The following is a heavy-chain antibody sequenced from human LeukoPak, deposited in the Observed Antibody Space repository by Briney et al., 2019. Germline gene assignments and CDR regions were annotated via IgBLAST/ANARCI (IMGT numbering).Heavy chain of an antibody. V-gene: IGHV5-51*01. CDR1: GYSFTSYW. CDR2: IYPGDSDT. D-gene: IGHD6-13*01. J-gene: IGHJ6*03. Sequence: GESLKISCKGSGYSFTSYWIGWVRQMPGKGLEWMGIIYPGDSDTRYSPSFQGQVTISADKSISTAYLQWSSLKASDTAMYYCARQARGSSWYGDIEDYYYYYMDVWGKGTTVTVSS. CDR3: ARQARGSSWYGDIEDYYYYYMDV.